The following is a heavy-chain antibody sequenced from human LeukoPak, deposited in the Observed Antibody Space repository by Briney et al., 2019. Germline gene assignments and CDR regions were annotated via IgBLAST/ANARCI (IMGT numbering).Heavy chain of an antibody. V-gene: IGHV6-1*01. CDR3: ARAQGYSYGWELDY. CDR2: TYYRSKWYN. Sequence: SQTLSLTCAISGDSVSSNSAAWNWIRQSPSRGLEWLGRTYYRSKWYNDYAVSAKSRITINPDTSKNQFSLQLNSVTPEDTAVYYCARAQGYSYGWELDYWGQGTLVTVSS. D-gene: IGHD5-18*01. CDR1: GDSVSSNSAA. J-gene: IGHJ4*02.